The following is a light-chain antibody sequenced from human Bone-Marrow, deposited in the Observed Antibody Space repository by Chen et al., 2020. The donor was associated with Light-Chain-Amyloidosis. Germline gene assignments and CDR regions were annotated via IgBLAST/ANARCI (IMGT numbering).Light chain of an antibody. CDR3: QQYGTSPLT. V-gene: IGKV3-20*01. CDR2: GSS. CDR1: QTISSNY. J-gene: IGKJ4*01. Sequence: EIELTQSPGTLSLSPGEGANLSCRASQTISSNYLTWYQQKFGQAPRLLIYGSSSRATGIPDRFTGSGSGTDFTLTINRLEPEEFARYYCQQYGTSPLTFGGGTKVEIK.